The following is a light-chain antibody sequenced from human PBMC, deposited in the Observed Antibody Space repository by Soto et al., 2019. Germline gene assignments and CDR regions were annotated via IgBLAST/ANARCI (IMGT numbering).Light chain of an antibody. J-gene: IGLJ2*01. CDR2: HDT. V-gene: IGLV1-44*01. Sequence: QSVLTQPPSASGTPGQRVIISCSGSGSNIGSNTVNWYQQLPGAAPKVLIHHDTQRPSGVPDRFSGSKSGISASLAISGLQSEDEADYYCGAWDDSLNGPVFGGGTKVTVL. CDR1: GSNIGSNT. CDR3: GAWDDSLNGPV.